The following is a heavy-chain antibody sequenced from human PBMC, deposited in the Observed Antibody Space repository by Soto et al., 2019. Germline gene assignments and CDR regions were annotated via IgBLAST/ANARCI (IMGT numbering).Heavy chain of an antibody. V-gene: IGHV1-69*13. D-gene: IGHD3-22*01. CDR2: IIPIFGTA. Sequence: EASVKVSCKASGGTFSSYAISWVRQAPGQGLEWMGGIIPIFGTANYAQKFQGRVTITADESTSTAYMELSSLRSEDTAVYYCARDGSSGYYIFDYWGQGTLVTVSS. CDR1: GGTFSSYA. CDR3: ARDGSSGYYIFDY. J-gene: IGHJ4*02.